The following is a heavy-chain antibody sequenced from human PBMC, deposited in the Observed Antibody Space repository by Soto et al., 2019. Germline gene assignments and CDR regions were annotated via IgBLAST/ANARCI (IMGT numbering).Heavy chain of an antibody. CDR1: GFSFNSYG. CDR3: AKDIVKYTYGACDY. J-gene: IGHJ4*02. CDR2: LSYDGSNQ. D-gene: IGHD5-18*01. V-gene: IGHV3-30*18. Sequence: QVQLVESGGAVVQPGKSLRLSCAASGFSFNSYGMYWVRQAPGKGLEWVAALSYDGSNQYHADSVTGRFTISRDNSKSTLYLQMNSLRVEDTAVYYCAKDIVKYTYGACDYWGQGALVTVSS.